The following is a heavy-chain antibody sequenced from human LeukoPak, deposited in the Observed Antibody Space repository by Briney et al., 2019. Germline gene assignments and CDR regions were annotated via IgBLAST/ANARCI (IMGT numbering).Heavy chain of an antibody. CDR2: ISGSGGST. CDR1: GFAFSSYA. Sequence: GGSLRLSCAASGFAFSSYAMSWVRQAPGKGLEWVSAISGSGGSTYYADSVKGRFTISRDNSKNTLYLQMNSLRAEDTAVYYCAKPPTVAGYYYYYMDVWGKGTTVTVSS. CDR3: AKPPTVAGYYYYYMDV. J-gene: IGHJ6*03. D-gene: IGHD6-19*01. V-gene: IGHV3-23*01.